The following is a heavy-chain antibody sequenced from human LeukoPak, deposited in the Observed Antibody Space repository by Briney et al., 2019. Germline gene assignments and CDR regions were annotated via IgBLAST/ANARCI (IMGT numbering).Heavy chain of an antibody. CDR3: ARGGYYDSSGYYRIDY. Sequence: GASVKVSCKASGYTFTSYDINWVRQATGQGLEWMGWMNPNSGNTGYAQKFQGRVTMTRNTSISTAYMELSSPRSEDTAVYYCARGGYYDSSGYYRIDYWGQGTLVTVSS. J-gene: IGHJ4*02. CDR1: GYTFTSYD. CDR2: MNPNSGNT. V-gene: IGHV1-8*01. D-gene: IGHD3-22*01.